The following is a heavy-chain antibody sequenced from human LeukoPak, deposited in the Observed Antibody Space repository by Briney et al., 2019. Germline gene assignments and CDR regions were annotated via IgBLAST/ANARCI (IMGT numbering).Heavy chain of an antibody. V-gene: IGHV4-59*08. Sequence: SETLSLTCSVSGGSMNSYCWSWIRQSPGKGLEWIGYIYYSGSTDYNPSLKSRVTISVDTSKNQFSLKLSSVTAADTAVYYCARHVWLQPFDYWGQGTLVTVSS. J-gene: IGHJ4*02. CDR2: IYYSGST. D-gene: IGHD3-9*01. CDR1: GGSMNSYC. CDR3: ARHVWLQPFDY.